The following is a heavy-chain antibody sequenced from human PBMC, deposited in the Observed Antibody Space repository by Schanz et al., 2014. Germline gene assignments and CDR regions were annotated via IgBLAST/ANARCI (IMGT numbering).Heavy chain of an antibody. CDR1: GITFSSHS. Sequence: EVHLVESGGGLVQPGGSLRLSCAASGITFSSHSFNWVRQAPGKGLEWISYITYNGGTIYYADSVKGRFTISRDNAKNSLYLQMNILRAEDTAVDDCARKMKVGVYGGKGHDSLDIWGQGTMVTVSS. CDR3: ARKMKVGVYGGKGHDSLDI. J-gene: IGHJ3*02. CDR2: ITYNGGTI. D-gene: IGHD3-22*01. V-gene: IGHV3-48*01.